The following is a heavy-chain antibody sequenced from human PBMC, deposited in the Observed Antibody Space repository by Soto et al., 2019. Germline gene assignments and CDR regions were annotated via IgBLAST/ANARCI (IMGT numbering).Heavy chain of an antibody. V-gene: IGHV1-18*04. D-gene: IGHD6-13*01. CDR2: ISAYNGNT. CDR3: AREVEQLVYYYYYGMDV. CDR1: GYTFTSYG. Sequence: ASVKVSCKASGYTFTSYGISWVRQAPGQGLEWMGWISAYNGNTNYAQKLQGRVTMTTDTSTSTAYMELRSLRSDDTAVYYCAREVEQLVYYYYYGMDVWGQGTTVTVSS. J-gene: IGHJ6*02.